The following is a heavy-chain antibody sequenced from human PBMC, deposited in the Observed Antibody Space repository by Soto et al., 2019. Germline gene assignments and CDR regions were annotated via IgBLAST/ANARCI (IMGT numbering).Heavy chain of an antibody. V-gene: IGHV5-51*01. D-gene: IGHD3-9*01. J-gene: IGHJ4*01. CDR1: GYRFTTYW. Sequence: GESLKISSKGSGYRFTTYWIGWVLQMPGKGLEWMGIIHPADSDTTYSPSFQCQVTISADMSISTAYLRWRSMKASATTIYCCARGIPGPSATDYFDIWAQGTLVTVSS. CDR2: IHPADSDT. CDR3: ARGIPGPSATDYFDI.